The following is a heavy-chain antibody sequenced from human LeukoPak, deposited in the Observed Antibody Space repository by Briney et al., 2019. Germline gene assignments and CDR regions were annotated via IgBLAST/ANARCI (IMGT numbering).Heavy chain of an antibody. V-gene: IGHV3-48*04. D-gene: IGHD1-26*01. Sequence: PGGSLRLSCAASGFTFSSHAMSWVRQAPGTGLEWISYISSTISTTYYADSVKGRFTISRDNAKNSLYLQMNSLRADDTAVYFCAREGGSYGMDVWGQGTTVTVSS. J-gene: IGHJ6*02. CDR1: GFTFSSHA. CDR2: ISSTISTT. CDR3: AREGGSYGMDV.